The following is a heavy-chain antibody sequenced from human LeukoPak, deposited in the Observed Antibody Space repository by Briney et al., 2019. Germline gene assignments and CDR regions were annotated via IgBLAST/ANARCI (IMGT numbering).Heavy chain of an antibody. CDR3: VRSSSSGSYYYFDY. V-gene: IGHV3-23*01. CDR1: GFTFSSYA. J-gene: IGHJ4*02. Sequence: PGGSLRLSCAASGFTFSSYAMSWVRQAPGKGLEWVSAISGSGGSTYYADSVKGRFTISRDNSKNTLYLQMNSLRAEDTAVYFCVRSSSSGSYYYFDYWGQGTRVTVSS. CDR2: ISGSGGST. D-gene: IGHD3-22*01.